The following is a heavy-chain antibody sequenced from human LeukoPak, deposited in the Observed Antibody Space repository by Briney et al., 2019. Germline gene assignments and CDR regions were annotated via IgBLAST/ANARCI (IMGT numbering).Heavy chain of an antibody. Sequence: ASAKVSCKASGYTFTSYYMHWVRQAPGQGLEWMGIINPSGGSTSYAQKFQGRVTMTRDMTTSTVYMELSSLRSEDTAVYYCARGSSGYYLLGYWGQGTLVTVSS. D-gene: IGHD3-22*01. V-gene: IGHV1-46*01. CDR3: ARGSSGYYLLGY. CDR1: GYTFTSYY. J-gene: IGHJ4*02. CDR2: INPSGGST.